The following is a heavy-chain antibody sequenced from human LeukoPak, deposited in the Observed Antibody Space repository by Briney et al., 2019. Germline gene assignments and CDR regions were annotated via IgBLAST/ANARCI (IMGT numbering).Heavy chain of an antibody. J-gene: IGHJ4*02. CDR2: MKQEGSAR. Sequence: GGSLRLSCAGSGFSFSNYWMAWVRQAPGKGPERVANMKQEGSARHYADSVKGRFTISRDNAQNSVYLQMNSLRAEDTAVYYCARDVVGSLDYWGLGTLVTVSS. D-gene: IGHD2-15*01. V-gene: IGHV3-7*01. CDR3: ARDVVGSLDY. CDR1: GFSFSNYW.